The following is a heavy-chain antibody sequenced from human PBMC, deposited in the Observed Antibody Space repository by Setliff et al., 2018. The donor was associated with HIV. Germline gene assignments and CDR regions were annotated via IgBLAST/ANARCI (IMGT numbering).Heavy chain of an antibody. CDR3: AKDSVIHGSGWYFDL. Sequence: LRLSCTGFGFIFSSYGIHWVRQAPGKGLEWVAFIRHDGSNKYHADSVKGRFIISRDNSKNTLYVQLNSLRAEDTAVYYCAKDSVIHGSGWYFDLWGRGTLVTVSS. CDR2: IRHDGSNK. J-gene: IGHJ2*01. V-gene: IGHV3-30*02. CDR1: GFIFSSYG. D-gene: IGHD2-21*01.